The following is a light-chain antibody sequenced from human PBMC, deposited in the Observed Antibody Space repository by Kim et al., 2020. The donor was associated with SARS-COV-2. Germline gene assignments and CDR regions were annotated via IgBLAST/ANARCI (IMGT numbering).Light chain of an antibody. CDR1: QSVSSY. Sequence: TLSLHPGERATLSCRASQSVSSYLAWYQQKPGQAPRLLIYDASNRATGIPARFSGSGSGTDFTLTISSLEPEDFAVYYCQQRSTSFGQGTRLEIK. CDR2: DAS. CDR3: QQRSTS. V-gene: IGKV3-11*01. J-gene: IGKJ5*01.